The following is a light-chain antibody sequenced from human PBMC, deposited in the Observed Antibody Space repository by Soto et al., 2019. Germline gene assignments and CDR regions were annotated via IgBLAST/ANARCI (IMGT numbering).Light chain of an antibody. V-gene: IGKV1-5*03. Sequence: DIQMTQSPSTLSASVGDRVTLTCRASQSISTWLAWYQQKPGKAPKILIYKASNLESGVPPRFSGSGSGTEFTLTISSLQPVDFATYYCQQYNSYSRTFGQGTKLEIK. CDR2: KAS. CDR3: QQYNSYSRT. J-gene: IGKJ2*01. CDR1: QSISTW.